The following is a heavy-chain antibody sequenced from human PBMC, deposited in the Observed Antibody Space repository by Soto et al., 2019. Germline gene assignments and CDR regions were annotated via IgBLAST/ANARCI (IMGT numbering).Heavy chain of an antibody. CDR1: GFTFSSYW. V-gene: IGHV3-7*01. CDR2: IKQDGSEK. D-gene: IGHD2-15*01. CDR3: AREVEYCSGGSCCYFDY. Sequence: GSLRLSCAASGFTFSSYWMSWVRQAPGKGLEWVANIKQDGSEKYYVDSVKGRFTISRDNAKNSLYLQMNSLRAEDTAVYYCAREVEYCSGGSCCYFDYWGQGTLVTVSS. J-gene: IGHJ4*02.